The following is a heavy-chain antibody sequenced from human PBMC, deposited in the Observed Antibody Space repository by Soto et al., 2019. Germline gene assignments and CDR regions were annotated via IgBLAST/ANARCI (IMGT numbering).Heavy chain of an antibody. CDR1: GYTFTSYG. V-gene: IGHV1-18*01. J-gene: IGHJ5*02. Sequence: GASVKVSCKASGYTFTSYGISWVRQAPGQGLEWMGWISAYNGNTNYAQKLQGRVTMTTDTSTNTAYMELSSLRSEDTAVYYCATVGSSWGNWFDPWGQGTLVTVSS. CDR3: ATVGSSWGNWFDP. CDR2: ISAYNGNT. D-gene: IGHD6-13*01.